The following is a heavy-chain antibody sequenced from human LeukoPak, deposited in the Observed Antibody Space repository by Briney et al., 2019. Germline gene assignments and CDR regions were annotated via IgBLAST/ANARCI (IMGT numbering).Heavy chain of an antibody. Sequence: PGGSLRLSCAASGFTVSSNYMSWVRQAPGKGLEWVSAISGSGGSTYYADSVKGRFTISRDNSKNTLYLQMNSLRAEDTAVYYCAKGRLENDYWGQGTLVTVSS. CDR2: ISGSGGST. CDR1: GFTVSSNY. V-gene: IGHV3-23*01. D-gene: IGHD6-19*01. CDR3: AKGRLENDY. J-gene: IGHJ4*02.